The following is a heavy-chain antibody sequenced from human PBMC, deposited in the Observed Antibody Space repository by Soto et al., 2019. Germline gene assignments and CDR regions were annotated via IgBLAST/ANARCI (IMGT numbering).Heavy chain of an antibody. CDR1: GFTFSSYA. V-gene: IGHV3-23*01. CDR2: ISGSGGST. CDR3: AKDPSYYDSSGYYYSGYFDY. Sequence: GGSLRLSCAASGFTFSSYAMSWVRQAPGKGLEWVSAISGSGGSTYYADSVKGRFTISRDNSKNTLYLQMNSPRAEETAVYYCAKDPSYYDSSGYYYSGYFDYWGQGTLVTVSS. J-gene: IGHJ4*02. D-gene: IGHD3-22*01.